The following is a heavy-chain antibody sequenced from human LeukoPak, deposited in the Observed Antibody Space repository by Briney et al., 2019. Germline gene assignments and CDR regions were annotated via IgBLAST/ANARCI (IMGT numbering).Heavy chain of an antibody. Sequence: PGGSLRLSCAASGFTFSSYGMHWVRQAPGKGLEWVAFIRYDGSNKYYADSVKGRFTISRDNSKNTLYPQMNSLRAEDTAVYYCAKDRFWGFLEWPDAFDIWGQGTMVTVSS. CDR2: IRYDGSNK. CDR1: GFTFSSYG. J-gene: IGHJ3*02. V-gene: IGHV3-30*02. D-gene: IGHD3-3*01. CDR3: AKDRFWGFLEWPDAFDI.